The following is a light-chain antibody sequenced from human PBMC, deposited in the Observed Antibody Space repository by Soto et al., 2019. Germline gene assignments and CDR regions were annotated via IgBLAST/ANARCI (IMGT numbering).Light chain of an antibody. CDR3: QQLNSYPPT. V-gene: IGKV1-9*01. J-gene: IGKJ4*01. CDR2: AAS. Sequence: DIQLTQSPSFLSASVGDRVTITCRASQGISSYLAWYQQKPGKAPKLLIYAASTLQSGVPSRFSGSGSGTEFTLTISSLQPEDFATYYCQQLNSYPPTFGGGTK. CDR1: QGISSY.